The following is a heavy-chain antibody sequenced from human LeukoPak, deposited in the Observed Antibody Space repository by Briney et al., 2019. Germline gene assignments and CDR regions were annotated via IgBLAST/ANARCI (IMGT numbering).Heavy chain of an antibody. D-gene: IGHD3-10*02. CDR3: AELGITMIGGV. Sequence: GGSLRLSCAASGFTFSSYTMSWVRQAPGKGLEWVSPISGGGGSTYYADSVKGRFTIPRDNAKNSLYLQMNSLRAEDTAVYYCAELGITMIGGVWGKGTTVTISS. V-gene: IGHV3-23*01. J-gene: IGHJ6*04. CDR2: ISGGGGST. CDR1: GFTFSSYT.